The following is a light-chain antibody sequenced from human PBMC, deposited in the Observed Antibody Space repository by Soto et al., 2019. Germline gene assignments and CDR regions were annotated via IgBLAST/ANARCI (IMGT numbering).Light chain of an antibody. J-gene: IGKJ4*01. CDR2: DAS. CDR1: QNIGDW. V-gene: IGKV1-12*02. CDR3: QQSNIFPFT. Sequence: DIQMTQSPSSVPASVGDRVTITCRASQNIGDWLALYQQKPGKVPQLLIYDASSLQSGVPSRFTGSRSGPIFTLVISSLQPEDFATYYCQQSNIFPFTFGGGTKVDI.